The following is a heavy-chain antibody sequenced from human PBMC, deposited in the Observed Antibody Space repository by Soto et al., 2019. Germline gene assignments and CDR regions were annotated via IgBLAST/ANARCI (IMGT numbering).Heavy chain of an antibody. CDR3: AKAICDYGDYCYYFDY. J-gene: IGHJ4*02. CDR2: INSDGSST. V-gene: IGHV3-74*01. Sequence: GGSLRLSCAASGFTFSSYWMHWVRQAPGKGLVWVSRINSDGSSTSCADSVKGRFTISRDNAKNTLYLQMNSLRAEDTAVYYCAKAICDYGDYCYYFDYWGQGTLVTVSS. D-gene: IGHD4-17*01. CDR1: GFTFSSYW.